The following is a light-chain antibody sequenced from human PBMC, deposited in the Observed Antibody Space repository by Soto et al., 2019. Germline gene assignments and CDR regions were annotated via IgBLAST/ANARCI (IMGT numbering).Light chain of an antibody. CDR3: MQALQTPLT. Sequence: DIVMTQSPLSLPVTPGEPASISCRSSQSLLHSNGYNYFDWYLQKPGQSPQLLIYLGSNRASGVPXRFSGSGSGTXXXLXXXRVEAEDVGVYYCMQALQTPLTFGGGTKVEIK. CDR1: QSLLHSNGYNY. J-gene: IGKJ4*01. CDR2: LGS. V-gene: IGKV2-28*01.